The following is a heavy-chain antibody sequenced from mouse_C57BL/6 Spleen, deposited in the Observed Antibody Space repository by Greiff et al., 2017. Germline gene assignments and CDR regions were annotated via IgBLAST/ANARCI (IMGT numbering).Heavy chain of an antibody. CDR2: IYPGSGNT. Sequence: QVQLKQSGAELVRPGASVKLSCKASGYTFTDYYINWVKQRPGQGLEWIARIYPGSGNTYYNEKFKGKATLTAEKSSSTAYMQLSSLTSEDSAVYFCAFTGTGAMDYWGQGTSVTVSS. CDR3: AFTGTGAMDY. J-gene: IGHJ4*01. V-gene: IGHV1-76*01. CDR1: GYTFTDYY. D-gene: IGHD4-1*01.